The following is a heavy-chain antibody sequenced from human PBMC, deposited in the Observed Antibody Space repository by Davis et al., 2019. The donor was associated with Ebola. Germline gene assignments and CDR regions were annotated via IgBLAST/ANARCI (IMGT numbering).Heavy chain of an antibody. D-gene: IGHD2-21*01. J-gene: IGHJ4*02. CDR1: GGSISSYY. CDR2: IYYSGST. V-gene: IGHV4-59*01. CDR3: ARDGGWLHCGGDCTLDY. Sequence: SETLSLTCTVSGGSISSYYWSWIRQPPGKGLEWIGYIYYSGSTNYNPSLKSRVTISVDTSKNQFSLKLSSVTAADTAVYYCARDGGWLHCGGDCTLDYWGQGTLVTVSS.